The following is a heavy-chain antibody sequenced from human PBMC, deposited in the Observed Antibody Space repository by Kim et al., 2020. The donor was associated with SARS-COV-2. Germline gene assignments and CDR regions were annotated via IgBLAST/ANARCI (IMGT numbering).Heavy chain of an antibody. CDR3: AKDVGALYYFDY. J-gene: IGHJ4*02. V-gene: IGHV3-9*01. CDR1: GFTFEDYA. Sequence: GGSLRLSCAASGFTFEDYAMHWVRQAPGKGLEWVSGISWNSGSIGYADSVKGRFTISRDNAKNSLYLQMNSLRAEDTALYYCAKDVGALYYFDYWGQGTLVTVSS. D-gene: IGHD2-15*01. CDR2: ISWNSGSI.